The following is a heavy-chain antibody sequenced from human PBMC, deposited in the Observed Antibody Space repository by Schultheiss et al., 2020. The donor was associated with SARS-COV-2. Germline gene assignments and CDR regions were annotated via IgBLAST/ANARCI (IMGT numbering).Heavy chain of an antibody. D-gene: IGHD6-19*01. CDR2: INHSGNT. Sequence: SETLSLTCAVSGGSISSSNWWSWVRQPPGKGLEWIGEINHSGNTNYNPSLKSRVTISVDTSKNQFSLKLSSVTAADTAVYYCARGIAVAGLDYWGQGTLVTVSS. V-gene: IGHV4-4*02. J-gene: IGHJ4*02. CDR1: GGSISSSNW. CDR3: ARGIAVAGLDY.